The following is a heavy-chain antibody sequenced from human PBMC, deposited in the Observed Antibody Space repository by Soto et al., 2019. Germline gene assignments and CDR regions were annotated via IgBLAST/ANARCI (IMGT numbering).Heavy chain of an antibody. CDR1: GYTFTSYD. D-gene: IGHD4-4*01. J-gene: IGHJ6*02. CDR2: MNPNSGNT. Sequence: ASVKVSCKASGYTFTSYDINWVRQATGQGLEWMGWMNPNSGNTGYAQKFQGRVTMTRNTSISTAYMELSSLRSEDTAVYYCARDTLTTATTHYYGMDVWGQGTTVTVSS. CDR3: ARDTLTTATTHYYGMDV. V-gene: IGHV1-8*01.